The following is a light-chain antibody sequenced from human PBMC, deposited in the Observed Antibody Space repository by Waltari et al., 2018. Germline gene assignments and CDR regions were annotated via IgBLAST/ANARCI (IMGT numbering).Light chain of an antibody. CDR1: QDIRSY. CDR3: QQSYSTPWT. CDR2: AAS. J-gene: IGKJ1*01. Sequence: DIQMTQSPSSLSACVGDRVTITCRASQDIRSYLNWYQQKPGKAPNLLIYAASSLQSGVPSRFSGSGSGTDFTLSISSLQPEDFATYYCQQSYSTPWTFGQGTKVEIK. V-gene: IGKV1-39*01.